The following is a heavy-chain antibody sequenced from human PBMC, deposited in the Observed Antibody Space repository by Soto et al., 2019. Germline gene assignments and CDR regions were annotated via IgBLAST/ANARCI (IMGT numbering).Heavy chain of an antibody. V-gene: IGHV3-23*01. J-gene: IGHJ4*02. D-gene: IGHD6-13*01. CDR1: GFTFSRFA. Sequence: EMQLLESGGGLVQPGGSLRLSCAASGFTFSRFAMSWVRQAPGKGLDWVSAISGSGGSTYSADSVQGRFTISRDNSKNTLYRRVSSLRAEDTGLYYSAGGFSAGKGSPPDFGGQGSLVTVSP. CDR3: AGGFSAGKGSPPDF. CDR2: ISGSGGST.